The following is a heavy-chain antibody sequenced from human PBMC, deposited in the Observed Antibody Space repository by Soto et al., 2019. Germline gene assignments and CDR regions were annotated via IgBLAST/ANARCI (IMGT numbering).Heavy chain of an antibody. V-gene: IGHV1-18*01. J-gene: IGHJ6*02. CDR1: GYTFTMSG. CDR2: ISGYNGNT. CDR3: AREGPRPYYYYGMAV. Sequence: QVQLVQSGAEVKKPGASVKVSCKSSGYTFTMSGISWVRQAPGQGLEWMGWISGYNGNTNYEQKFQDRVTMTTDTSTNTAYMALRSLRSDDTAVYYCAREGPRPYYYYGMAVWGQGTTVTVSS.